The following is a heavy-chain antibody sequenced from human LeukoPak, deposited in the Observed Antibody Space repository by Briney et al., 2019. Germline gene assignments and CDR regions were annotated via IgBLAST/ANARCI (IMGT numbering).Heavy chain of an antibody. CDR3: AREVLAADGRNWFDP. CDR1: GYTFTSYG. Sequence: ASVKVSCKASGYTFTSYGITWVRQAPGQGLEWMGWINTYKGNTNYAQNLQGRVTITRDTSASTAYMELSSLRSEDTAVYYCAREVLAADGRNWFDPWGQGTLVTISS. V-gene: IGHV1-18*01. J-gene: IGHJ5*02. CDR2: INTYKGNT. D-gene: IGHD6-13*01.